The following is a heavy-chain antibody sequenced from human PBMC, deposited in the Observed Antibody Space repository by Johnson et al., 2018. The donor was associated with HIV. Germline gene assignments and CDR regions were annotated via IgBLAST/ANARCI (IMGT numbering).Heavy chain of an antibody. CDR1: GFTFSSYW. CDR3: ASHLLGYSYGLDALDS. V-gene: IGHV3-7*01. Sequence: VQLVESGGGLVQPGGSLRLSCAASGFTFSSYWMSWVRQAPGKGLEWVANIKQDGSEKYYVDSVKGRFTISRDNAKNSLYLQMNSLRAEDTAVYYCASHLLGYSYGLDALDSWGQGTMVTVSS. CDR2: IKQDGSEK. D-gene: IGHD5-18*01. J-gene: IGHJ3*02.